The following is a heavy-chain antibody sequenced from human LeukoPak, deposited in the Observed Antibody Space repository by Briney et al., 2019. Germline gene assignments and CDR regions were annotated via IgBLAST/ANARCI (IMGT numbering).Heavy chain of an antibody. V-gene: IGHV1-69*04. CDR3: ASVLLWFGEPGGAFDI. Sequence: SVKVSCKASGGTFSSYAISWVRQAPGQGLEWMGRIIPILGIANYAQEFQGRVTITADKSTSTAYMELSSLRSEDTAVYYCASVLLWFGEPGGAFDIWGQGTMVTVSS. CDR1: GGTFSSYA. D-gene: IGHD3-10*01. J-gene: IGHJ3*02. CDR2: IIPILGIA.